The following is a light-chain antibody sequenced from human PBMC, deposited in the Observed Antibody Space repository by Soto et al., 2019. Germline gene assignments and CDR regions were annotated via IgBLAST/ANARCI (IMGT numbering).Light chain of an antibody. Sequence: QSVLTQPRSVSGSPGQSVTISCTGTSSDVGGHNYVSWYQHHPGKAPKLMIYDVTERPSGVPDRFSGSKSGNTASLTISGLQAEDEADYSCCSYAGSYTWVFGGGTKLTVL. CDR2: DVT. V-gene: IGLV2-11*01. CDR1: SSDVGGHNY. CDR3: CSYAGSYTWV. J-gene: IGLJ3*02.